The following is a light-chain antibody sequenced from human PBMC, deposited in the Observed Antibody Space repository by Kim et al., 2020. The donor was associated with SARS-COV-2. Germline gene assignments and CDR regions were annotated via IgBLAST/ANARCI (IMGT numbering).Light chain of an antibody. CDR3: QQYGSSPYT. CDR2: GAS. Sequence: LCAGERATLSCRDSESVSSSYLAWYRQKHGQAPRLLIYGASSRATGIPDRFSGSGSGTDFTLTISRLEPEDFAVYYCQQYGSSPYTFGQGTKLEI. V-gene: IGKV3-20*01. CDR1: ESVSSSY. J-gene: IGKJ2*01.